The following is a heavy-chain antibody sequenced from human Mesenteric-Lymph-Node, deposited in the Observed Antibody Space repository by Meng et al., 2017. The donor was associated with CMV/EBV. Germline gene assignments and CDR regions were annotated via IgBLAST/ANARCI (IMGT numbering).Heavy chain of an antibody. D-gene: IGHD3-3*01. V-gene: IGHV3-30*02. Sequence: GESLKISCGASGFTFSSYGMHWVRQAPGKGLEWVAFVRYDGSNKKYADSVKGRFIVSRDSSENTLNLHMNSLRTEDTAVYYCAIDNGRFLEWLLAYWGQGTLVTVSS. J-gene: IGHJ4*02. CDR2: VRYDGSNK. CDR1: GFTFSSYG. CDR3: AIDNGRFLEWLLAY.